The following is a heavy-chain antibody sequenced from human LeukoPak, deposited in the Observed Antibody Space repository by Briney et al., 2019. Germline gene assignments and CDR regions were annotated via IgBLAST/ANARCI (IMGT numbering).Heavy chain of an antibody. Sequence: GASVKVSCKASGGTFSSYAISWVRQAPGQGLEWMGRIIPILGIANYAQKFQGRVTITADKSTSTAYMELSSLRSEDTAVYYCARDIGEAADGYWGQGTLVTVSS. V-gene: IGHV1-69*04. CDR3: ARDIGEAADGY. J-gene: IGHJ4*02. D-gene: IGHD3-10*01. CDR1: GGTFSSYA. CDR2: IIPILGIA.